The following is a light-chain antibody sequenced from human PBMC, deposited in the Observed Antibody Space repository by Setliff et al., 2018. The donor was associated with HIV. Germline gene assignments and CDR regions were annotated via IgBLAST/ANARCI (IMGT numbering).Light chain of an antibody. V-gene: IGKV1-5*03. CDR1: QSISSW. Sequence: DIQTTQSPSTLSASVGDRVTITCRASQSISSWLAWYQQKPGKAPKLLIYKASSLDSGVPSRFSGSGSGTKFTLTISNLQPDDFATYYCQQYNSYPITVGPGTKVDIK. CDR3: QQYNSYPIT. CDR2: KAS. J-gene: IGKJ3*01.